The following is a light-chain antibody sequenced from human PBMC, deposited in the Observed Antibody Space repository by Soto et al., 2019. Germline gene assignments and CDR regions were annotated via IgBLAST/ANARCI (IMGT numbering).Light chain of an antibody. CDR2: LGS. J-gene: IGKJ1*01. CDR3: MQALQTPWT. V-gene: IGKV2-28*01. CDR1: QSLLHSNGYNY. Sequence: DIVMTQSPLSLPVTPGEPASISCRSCQSLLHSNGYNYLDWYLQKPGQSPQLLIYLGSNRASGVTDRFSGSGSGTDFTLKISRVEAEDVGVYYCMQALQTPWTFGQGTKVEIK.